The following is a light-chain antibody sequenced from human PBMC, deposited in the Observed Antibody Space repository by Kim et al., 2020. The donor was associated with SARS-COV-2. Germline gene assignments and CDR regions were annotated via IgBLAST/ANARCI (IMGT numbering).Light chain of an antibody. J-gene: IGLJ2*01. CDR2: YDS. CDR1: NIGSKS. CDR3: QVWDSSSDHRV. V-gene: IGLV3-21*04. Sequence: APGTTARISCGGNNIGSKSVHWYQQKPGQAPVLVIYYDSDRPSGIPERFSGSNSGNTATLTISRVEAGDEADYYCQVWDSSSDHRVFGGGTQLTVL.